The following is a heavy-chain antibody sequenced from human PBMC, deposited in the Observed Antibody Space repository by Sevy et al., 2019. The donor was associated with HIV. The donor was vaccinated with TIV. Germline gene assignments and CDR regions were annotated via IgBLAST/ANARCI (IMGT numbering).Heavy chain of an antibody. CDR3: AGRSPEAGLNFDY. V-gene: IGHV3-30-3*01. CDR2: ISYDGSNK. Sequence: GGSLRLSCAASGFTFSSYAMHWVRQAPGKGLEWVAVISYDGSNKYYADSVKGRFTISRDNSKNTLYLQMNSLGAEDTAVYYCAGRSPEAGLNFDYWGQGTLVTVSS. D-gene: IGHD6-13*01. CDR1: GFTFSSYA. J-gene: IGHJ4*02.